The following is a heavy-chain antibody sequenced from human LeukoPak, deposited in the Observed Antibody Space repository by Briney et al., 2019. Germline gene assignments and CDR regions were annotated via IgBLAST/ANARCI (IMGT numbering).Heavy chain of an antibody. Sequence: SEPLSLTCTVSGGSISSYYWSWIRQPPGKGLEWIGYIYYSGSTNHNPSLKSRVTISVDTSKNQFSLKLSSVTAADTAVYYCARVPSSGYLVDYWGQGTLVTVSS. J-gene: IGHJ4*02. CDR1: GGSISSYY. V-gene: IGHV4-59*01. CDR2: IYYSGST. D-gene: IGHD3-22*01. CDR3: ARVPSSGYLVDY.